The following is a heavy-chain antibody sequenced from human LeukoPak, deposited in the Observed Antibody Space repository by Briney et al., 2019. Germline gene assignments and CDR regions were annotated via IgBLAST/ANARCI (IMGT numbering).Heavy chain of an antibody. D-gene: IGHD1-1*01. Sequence: SETLSLTCAVYGGTFSGYYWSWIRQPPGKGLEWIGEINHSGSTNYNPSLKSRVTISVDTSKNQFSLKLSSVTAADTAVYYCARGTSYWGQGTLVTVSS. J-gene: IGHJ4*02. V-gene: IGHV4-34*01. CDR1: GGTFSGYY. CDR2: INHSGST. CDR3: ARGTSY.